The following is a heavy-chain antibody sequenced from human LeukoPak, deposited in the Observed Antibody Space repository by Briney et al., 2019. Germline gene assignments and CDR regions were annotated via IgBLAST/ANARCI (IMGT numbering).Heavy chain of an antibody. Sequence: SETLSLTCTVSGGSISRYYWSWIRQPPGKGLEWIGYIYHSGSTNYNPSLKSRVNISVDTSKNQFFLRLTSVTAADTAVYYCARVGAVSGSIIDYWGQGTLVTVSS. CDR1: GGSISRYY. CDR3: ARVGAVSGSIIDY. CDR2: IYHSGST. J-gene: IGHJ4*02. D-gene: IGHD3-16*01. V-gene: IGHV4-59*01.